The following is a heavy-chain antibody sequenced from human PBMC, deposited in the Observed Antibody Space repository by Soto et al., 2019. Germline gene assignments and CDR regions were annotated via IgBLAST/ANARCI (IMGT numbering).Heavy chain of an antibody. J-gene: IGHJ6*02. Sequence: ASVKVSCKASGYSFTDYHVHWVRQAPGQGLEWLGRINPKSGGTSTAQKFQGWVTMTRDTSINTAYMDLTRLRSDDTAVYFCARGHSTDCSNGVCSFFYNHEMDVWGQGTPITV. CDR3: ARGHSTDCSNGVCSFFYNHEMDV. CDR2: INPKSGGT. D-gene: IGHD2-8*01. V-gene: IGHV1-2*04. CDR1: GYSFTDYH.